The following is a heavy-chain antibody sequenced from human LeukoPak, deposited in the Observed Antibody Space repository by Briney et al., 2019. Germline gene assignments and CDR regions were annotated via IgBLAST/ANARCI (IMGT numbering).Heavy chain of an antibody. CDR1: GLTVSSNY. D-gene: IGHD4-23*01. Sequence: GGSLRLSCAASGLTVSSNYMSWVRPAPGKGLGWVSVLYSDGSTYYADSVKGRFTISRDNSKTTLFLQMNSLRAEDTAVYFCARRPDYGGTPTFDYWGQGTLVTVSS. CDR3: ARRPDYGGTPTFDY. J-gene: IGHJ4*02. V-gene: IGHV3-66*01. CDR2: LYSDGST.